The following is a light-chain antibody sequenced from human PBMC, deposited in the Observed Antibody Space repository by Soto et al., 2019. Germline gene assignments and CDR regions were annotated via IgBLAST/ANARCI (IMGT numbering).Light chain of an antibody. CDR3: QAYDYSLTAFV. J-gene: IGLJ3*02. CDR1: NSNIGSNT. V-gene: IGLV1-44*01. CDR2: SSN. Sequence: QSVLTQPPSASGTPGQRVTISCSGSNSNIGSNTVNWYQQFPGAAPKLLVYSSNLRPSGVPDRFSGSKSGTSASLAISGRQSEDESDYYCQAYDYSLTAFVFGGGNKVTVL.